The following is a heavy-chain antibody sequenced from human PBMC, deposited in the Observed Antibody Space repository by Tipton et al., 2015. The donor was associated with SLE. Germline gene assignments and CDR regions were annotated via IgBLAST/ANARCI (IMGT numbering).Heavy chain of an antibody. CDR1: GFTFSSYE. V-gene: IGHV3-48*03. D-gene: IGHD3-22*01. CDR3: ARDAYDSSSGYFDY. J-gene: IGHJ4*02. CDR2: ISSSGSTI. Sequence: SLRLSCAASGFTFSSYEMNCVRQAPGKGLEWVSYISSSGSTIYYADSVKGRFTISRDNAKNSLYLQMNSLRAEDTAVYYCARDAYDSSSGYFDYWGQGTLVTVSS.